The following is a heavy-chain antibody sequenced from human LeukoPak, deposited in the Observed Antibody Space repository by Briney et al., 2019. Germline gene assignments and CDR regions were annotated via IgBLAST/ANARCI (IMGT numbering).Heavy chain of an antibody. CDR1: GFTFSDYG. D-gene: IGHD2-2*01. CDR2: ITASGLTT. J-gene: IGHJ4*02. CDR3: ARTPDIVVVPAAIQPWFDY. Sequence: GGSLRLSCEASGFTFSDYGMSWVRQAPGKGLEWVSTITASGLTTYFADSVKGRFSISRDNSKNTLYLQMNSLRAEDTAVYYCARTPDIVVVPAAIQPWFDYWGQGTLVTVSS. V-gene: IGHV3-23*01.